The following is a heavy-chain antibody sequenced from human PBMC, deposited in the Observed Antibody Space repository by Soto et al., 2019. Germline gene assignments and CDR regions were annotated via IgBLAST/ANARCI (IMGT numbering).Heavy chain of an antibody. CDR2: TIPIIGTT. J-gene: IGHJ4*02. Sequence: QVQLVQSGAEVKKPGSSVKVSCKASGATLSTHGISWVRQSPGQGLEWMGGTIPIIGTTDYAEKFQGRVKINADEATTTSYMDLSSLRPADTAVYYGAAGDSSDTGDYWGQGTLVTVSS. CDR1: GATLSTHG. V-gene: IGHV1-69*01. D-gene: IGHD5-18*01. CDR3: AAGDSSDTGDY.